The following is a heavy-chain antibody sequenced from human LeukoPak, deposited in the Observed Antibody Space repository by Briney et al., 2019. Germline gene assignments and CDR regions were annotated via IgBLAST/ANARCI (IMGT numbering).Heavy chain of an antibody. V-gene: IGHV3-72*01. J-gene: IGHJ6*03. Sequence: GGSLRLSCAASGFTLSDHYMDWVRQPPGRGLECVGRTRNKAYSDTTEYAASVKDRFTISRDGSKNSLYLQMNSLKTEDTAVYYCARGTVGATSYYYDFYYLDVWGKGTTVTVSS. CDR1: GFTLSDHY. D-gene: IGHD1-26*01. CDR2: TRNKAYSDTT. CDR3: ARGTVGATSYYYDFYYLDV.